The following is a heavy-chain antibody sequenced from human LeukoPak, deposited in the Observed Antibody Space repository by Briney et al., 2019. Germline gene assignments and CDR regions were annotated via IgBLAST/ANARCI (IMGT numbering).Heavy chain of an antibody. CDR2: ISSSSSYI. CDR3: ARGQGSGYYLLDY. D-gene: IGHD3-22*01. Sequence: GGSLRLSCAASGFTFSSYSMNWVRQAPGKGLEWVSSISSSSSYIYYADSVRGRFTISRDNAKNSLYLQMNSLRAEDTAVYYCARGQGSGYYLLDYWGQGTLVTVSS. V-gene: IGHV3-21*01. J-gene: IGHJ4*02. CDR1: GFTFSSYS.